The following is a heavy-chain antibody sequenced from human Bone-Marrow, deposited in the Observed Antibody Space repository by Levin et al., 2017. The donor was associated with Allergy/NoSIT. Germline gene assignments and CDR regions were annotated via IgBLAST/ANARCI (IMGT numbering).Heavy chain of an antibody. CDR3: AKGWFGELLSH. D-gene: IGHD3-10*01. J-gene: IGHJ4*02. CDR1: GFTVSSNY. V-gene: IGHV3-53*01. CDR2: IYSGGST. Sequence: GGSLRLSCAASGFTVSSNYMSWVRQAPGKGPEWVSVIYSGGSTYYADSVKGRFTISRDNSKNTLYLQMNSLRAEDTAVYYCAKGWFGELLSHWGQGTLVTVSS.